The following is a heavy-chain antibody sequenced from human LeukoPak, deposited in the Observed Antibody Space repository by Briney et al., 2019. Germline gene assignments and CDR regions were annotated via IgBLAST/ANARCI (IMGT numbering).Heavy chain of an antibody. CDR3: ARELQLVLDY. J-gene: IGHJ4*02. D-gene: IGHD6-6*01. CDR1: GGSISSGSYY. CDR2: VYTSGST. Sequence: PSETLSVTCTVSGGSISSGSYYWSWIRQPAGKGLEWIGRVYTSGSTNYNPSLKSRVTISVDTSKNQFSLKLSSVTAADTAVYYCARELQLVLDYWGQGTLVTVSS. V-gene: IGHV4-61*02.